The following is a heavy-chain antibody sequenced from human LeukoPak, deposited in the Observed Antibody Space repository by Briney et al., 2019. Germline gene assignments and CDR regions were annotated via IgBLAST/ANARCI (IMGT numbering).Heavy chain of an antibody. D-gene: IGHD2-15*01. J-gene: IGHJ5*02. Sequence: EASVTVSCKASGYTFTSHAINWVRQAPGQGLEWMAWISGYNGNTHYAQRLQGRVTVTTDTSTSTAYLELRSLTSDDTAVYFCARGYYLNYLDHWGQGTLVTVSS. CDR2: ISGYNGNT. CDR1: GYTFTSHA. CDR3: ARGYYLNYLDH. V-gene: IGHV1-18*01.